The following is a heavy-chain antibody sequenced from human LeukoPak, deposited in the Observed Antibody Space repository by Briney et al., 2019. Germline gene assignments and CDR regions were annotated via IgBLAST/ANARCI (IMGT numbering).Heavy chain of an antibody. CDR3: ATVPITIFGVVIRNWFDP. D-gene: IGHD3-3*01. Sequence: ASVKVSCKVSGYTLTELSMHWVRQAPGKGLEWVGGFDPEDGETIYAQKFQGRVTMTEDTSTDTAYMELSSLRSEDTAVYYCATVPITIFGVVIRNWFDPWGQGTLVTVSS. CDR1: GYTLTELS. V-gene: IGHV1-24*01. CDR2: FDPEDGET. J-gene: IGHJ5*02.